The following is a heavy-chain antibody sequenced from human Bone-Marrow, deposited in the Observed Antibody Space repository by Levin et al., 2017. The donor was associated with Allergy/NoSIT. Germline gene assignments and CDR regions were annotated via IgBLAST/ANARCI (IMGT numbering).Heavy chain of an antibody. V-gene: IGHV1-69*13. Sequence: GASVKVSCKASGDTFSRFAISWVRQAPGQGLEWMGGIIAISSVGGNSDSTKYAQKFQGRVTITADESTSTAYIDLSSLTSDDTAVYYCARRGGSSSGGHYFDYWGQGTPVTVSP. CDR1: GDTFSRFA. D-gene: IGHD2-15*01. CDR2: IIAISSVGGNSDST. CDR3: ARRGGSSSGGHYFDY. J-gene: IGHJ4*02.